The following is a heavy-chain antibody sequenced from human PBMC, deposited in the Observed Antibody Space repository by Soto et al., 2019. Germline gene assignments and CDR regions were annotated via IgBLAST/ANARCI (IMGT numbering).Heavy chain of an antibody. Sequence: QVQLQQWGAGLLKPSETLSLNCAVYGGSFSGYYWSWIRQPPGKGLEWFGEINHRGSINYNPSLKSQVTMSVDTSKNQFSLKLNSVTAADTAAFYCARGARMRIPAASGRDYYYHGLDVLGQGTAVTVSS. CDR1: GGSFSGYY. CDR2: INHRGSI. CDR3: ARGARMRIPAASGRDYYYHGLDV. V-gene: IGHV4-34*01. D-gene: IGHD2-15*01. J-gene: IGHJ6*02.